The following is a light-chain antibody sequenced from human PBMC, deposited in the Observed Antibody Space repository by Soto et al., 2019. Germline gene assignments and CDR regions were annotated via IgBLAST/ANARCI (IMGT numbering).Light chain of an antibody. J-gene: IGKJ1*01. CDR1: QSVSSSN. V-gene: IGKV3-20*01. Sequence: EFVLTQSPGTLSLSPGERATLSCRASQSVSSSNLAWYQQKPGQAPRLLIYGASTRATGIPDRFSGSGSGTDFTLTISRLEPEDFAVYYCHQYGSSPRTFGQGTKVDIK. CDR2: GAS. CDR3: HQYGSSPRT.